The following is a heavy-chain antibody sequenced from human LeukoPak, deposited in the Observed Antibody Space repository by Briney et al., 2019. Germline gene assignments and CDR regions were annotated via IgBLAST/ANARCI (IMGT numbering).Heavy chain of an antibody. D-gene: IGHD3-10*01. CDR1: GYTFTGYY. CDR3: ARATELLWFGELLRYFYY. CDR2: INPNSGGT. J-gene: IGHJ4*02. Sequence: ASVKVSCKASGYTFTGYYMHWVRQAPGQGLEWMGWINPNSGGTNYAQKFQGRVTMTRDTSISTAYMELSRLRSDDTAVYYCARATELLWFGELLRYFYYWGQGTLVTVSS. V-gene: IGHV1-2*02.